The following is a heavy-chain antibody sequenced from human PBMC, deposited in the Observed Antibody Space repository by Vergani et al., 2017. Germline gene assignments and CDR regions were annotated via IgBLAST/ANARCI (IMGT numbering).Heavy chain of an antibody. D-gene: IGHD2-21*02. Sequence: QVTFKESGPALVNPRQALTLTCTFSGFSLTSSGMRVSWIRQPPGKALEWLALIDWDDDKYYSTSLKTRLTISKDTSKNQVVLTMTNMDPVDTATYYCARIRGRGDRRRDAFDIWGQGTMVTVSS. CDR3: ARIRGRGDRRRDAFDI. CDR2: IDWDDDK. CDR1: GFSLTSSGMR. J-gene: IGHJ3*02. V-gene: IGHV2-70*01.